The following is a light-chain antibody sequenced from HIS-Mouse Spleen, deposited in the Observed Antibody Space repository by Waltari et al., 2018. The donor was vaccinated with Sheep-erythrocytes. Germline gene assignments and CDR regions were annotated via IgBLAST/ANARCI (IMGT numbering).Light chain of an antibody. CDR2: AES. CDR3: QQLNSYPHT. Sequence: DIQLTQSPSFLSASIGDRVTITCRASQGISSYLAWYQQKPGKAPKLLSYAESTLQSGVPSRFSGSGARTEFTLPISSLQPEDFATYYCQQLNSYPHTLGQGTKREIK. CDR1: QGISSY. V-gene: IGKV1-9*01. J-gene: IGKJ2*01.